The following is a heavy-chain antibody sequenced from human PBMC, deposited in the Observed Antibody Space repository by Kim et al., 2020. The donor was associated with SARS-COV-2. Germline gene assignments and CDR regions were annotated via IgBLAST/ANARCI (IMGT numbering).Heavy chain of an antibody. V-gene: IGHV3-49*03. CDR3: TSGPYYHYSAAYYHDY. D-gene: IGHD4-4*01. Sequence: GGSLRLSCTTSGLNFGDYAMSWFRQAPGKGLEWVAFIRSKRYGETTEYAASVKGRFTISRYDSKRIAYLQMNGLKTEDTAVYYCTSGPYYHYSAAYYHDYWGQGTLVTVSS. J-gene: IGHJ4*02. CDR2: IRSKRYGETT. CDR1: GLNFGDYA.